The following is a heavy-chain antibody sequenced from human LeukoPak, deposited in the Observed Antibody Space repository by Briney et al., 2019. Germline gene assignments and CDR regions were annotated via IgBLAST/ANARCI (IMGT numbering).Heavy chain of an antibody. CDR2: INHSGST. Sequence: SETLSLTCAVYGGSFSGYYWSWIRQPPGKGLEWIGEINHSGSTNYSPSLKSRVTISVDTSKNQFSLKLSSVTAADTAVYYCARGGSYDILTGPIYARGFDYWGQGTLVTVSS. J-gene: IGHJ4*02. D-gene: IGHD3-9*01. CDR1: GGSFSGYY. V-gene: IGHV4-34*01. CDR3: ARGGSYDILTGPIYARGFDY.